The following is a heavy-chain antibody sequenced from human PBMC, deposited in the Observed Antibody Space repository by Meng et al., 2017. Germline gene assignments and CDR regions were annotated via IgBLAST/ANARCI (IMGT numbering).Heavy chain of an antibody. J-gene: IGHJ4*02. CDR2: VKSKSDGGTT. CDR3: SIDSEVFLSFGDSHRVDY. D-gene: IGHD3-10*01. CDR1: GFTFSSYA. V-gene: IGHV3-15*01. Sequence: VQPGRSLRLSCAASGFTFSSYAMNWVRQSPGKGLEWVGRVKSKSDGGTTDYSAPVKGRFTISRDDAKNTLYLQMNSLKIEDTAVYYCSIDSEVFLSFGDSHRVDYWGQGTLVTVSS.